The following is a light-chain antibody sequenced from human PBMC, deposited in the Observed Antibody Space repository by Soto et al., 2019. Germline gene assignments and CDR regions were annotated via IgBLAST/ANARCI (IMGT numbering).Light chain of an antibody. CDR3: MQGTHWPQT. CDR1: QSLVYSDGNTF. CDR2: KVS. J-gene: IGKJ3*01. V-gene: IGKV2-30*01. Sequence: EVVMTQSPISLPVTLGQPASISCNSSQSLVYSDGNTFLSWFQQRPGKSPRRLIYKVSKRDSGVPDRFSGIWSGTDFILQDSRVAAEDVATYYCMQGTHWPQTFGTGTRVDVK.